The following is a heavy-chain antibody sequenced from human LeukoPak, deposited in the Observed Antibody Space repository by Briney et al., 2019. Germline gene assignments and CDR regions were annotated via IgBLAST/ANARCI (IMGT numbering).Heavy chain of an antibody. D-gene: IGHD3-10*01. CDR2: ISGSGGST. CDR3: AEDYGSGSYYNVV. Sequence: PGGSLRLSCAASGFTFSSYAMSWVRQAPGKGLEWVSAISGSGGSTYYADSVKGRFTISRDNSRNTLYLQMNSLRAEDTAVYYCAEDYGSGSYYNVVWGQGTLVTVSS. V-gene: IGHV3-23*01. J-gene: IGHJ4*02. CDR1: GFTFSSYA.